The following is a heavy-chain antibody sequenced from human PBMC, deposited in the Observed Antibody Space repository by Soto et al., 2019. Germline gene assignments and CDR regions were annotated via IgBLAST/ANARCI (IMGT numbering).Heavy chain of an antibody. J-gene: IGHJ6*02. Sequence: SLTCTVSGDSISSADYYWSSIRQTPGKGLEWIGHIFYSGTTYYNPSLKSRLTISVDTSKNHFSLRLTSVTAADTAVYYCARDLWVEPELYYYGMDVWGQGTTVTVSS. D-gene: IGHD1-1*01. CDR3: ARDLWVEPELYYYGMDV. V-gene: IGHV4-30-4*01. CDR1: GDSISSADYY. CDR2: IFYSGTT.